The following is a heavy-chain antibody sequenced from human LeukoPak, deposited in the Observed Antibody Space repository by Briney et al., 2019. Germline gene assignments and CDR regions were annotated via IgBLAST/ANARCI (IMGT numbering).Heavy chain of an antibody. CDR2: ISAGGENT. V-gene: IGHV3-23*01. Sequence: GGSLRLSCAASGFTFTSYAMSWIRQAPGKGLEWVSAISAGGENTYYADSVKGRFTISRDNSNNTLYLQMNSLRAEDTATYYCAKLRAMRTGVGRYFDLWGRGTLVTVSS. CDR1: GFTFTSYA. D-gene: IGHD3-10*01. J-gene: IGHJ2*01. CDR3: AKLRAMRTGVGRYFDL.